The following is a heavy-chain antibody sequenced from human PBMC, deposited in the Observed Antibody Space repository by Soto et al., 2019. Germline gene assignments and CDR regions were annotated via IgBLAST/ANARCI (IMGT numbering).Heavy chain of an antibody. V-gene: IGHV3-23*01. J-gene: IGHJ4*02. D-gene: IGHD3-10*01. Sequence: EVALLDSGGHLVRPGGSLRLSCEGSGFSFPDYDMNWVRQTPGKGLEGVAAVGRFGNTYYRDSVRGRFTISRDDSRNTVYLQMNRLRVEDTAVYFCAKEGRLRSPAGDYFDSWAQGSLVTVSS. CDR3: AKEGRLRSPAGDYFDS. CDR1: GFSFPDYD. CDR2: VGRFGNT.